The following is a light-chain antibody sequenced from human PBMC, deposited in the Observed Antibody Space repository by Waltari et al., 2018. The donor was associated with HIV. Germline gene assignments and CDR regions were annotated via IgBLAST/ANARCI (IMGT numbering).Light chain of an antibody. CDR1: QSVSSN. CDR3: QQYNNWPRT. J-gene: IGKJ2*01. V-gene: IGKV3-15*01. Sequence: EIVMTQSPATLSVSPGERATLSCRASQSVSSNLAWPQQKPGQAHRLLIYGASTRATGIPSRFSGSGSGTEFTLTISSLQSEDFAVYYCQQYNNWPRTFGQGTKLEIK. CDR2: GAS.